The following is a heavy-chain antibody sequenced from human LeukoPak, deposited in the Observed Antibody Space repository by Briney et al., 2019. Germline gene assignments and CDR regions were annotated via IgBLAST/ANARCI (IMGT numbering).Heavy chain of an antibody. D-gene: IGHD3-22*01. CDR1: GGSISSYY. CDR3: ARVVPGYYYDSSGPQLDY. J-gene: IGHJ4*02. CDR2: IYYSGST. V-gene: IGHV4-59*01. Sequence: PSETLSLTCTVSGGSISSYYWSWIRQPPGKGLEWIGYIYYSGSTNYHPSLKSRVTISVDTSKNQFSLKLSSVTAADTAVYYCARVVPGYYYDSSGPQLDYWGQGTLVTVSS.